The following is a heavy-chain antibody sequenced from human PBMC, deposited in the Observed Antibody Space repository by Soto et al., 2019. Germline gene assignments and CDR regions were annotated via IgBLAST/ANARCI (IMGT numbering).Heavy chain of an antibody. J-gene: IGHJ5*02. CDR1: GGSISSYY. Sequence: PSETLSLTCTVSGGSISSYYWSWIRQPPGKGLEWIGYIYYSGSTNYNPSLKSRVAISVDTSKNQFSLKLSSVTAADTAVYYCARDRSNWFDPWGQGTLVTVSS. CDR3: ARDRSNWFDP. CDR2: IYYSGST. V-gene: IGHV4-59*01.